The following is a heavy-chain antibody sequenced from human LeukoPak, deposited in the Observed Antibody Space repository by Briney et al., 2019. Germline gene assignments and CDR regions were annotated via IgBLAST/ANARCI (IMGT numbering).Heavy chain of an antibody. J-gene: IGHJ4*02. V-gene: IGHV3-23*01. D-gene: IGHD4-17*01. Sequence: HPGGSLRLSCAASGFTFSSYAMSWVRQAPGKGLEWVSAISGSGGSTYYADSVKGRFTISRDNAKNSLYLQMNSLRVDDTAVYYCARDRLHYGEYEKTLDYWGQGTLVTVSS. CDR3: ARDRLHYGEYEKTLDY. CDR2: ISGSGGST. CDR1: GFTFSSYA.